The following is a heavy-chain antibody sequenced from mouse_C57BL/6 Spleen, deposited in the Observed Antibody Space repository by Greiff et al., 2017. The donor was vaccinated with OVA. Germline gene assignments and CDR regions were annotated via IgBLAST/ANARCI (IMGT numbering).Heavy chain of an antibody. CDR2: IDPSDSYT. Sequence: QVQLQQPGAELVMPGASVKLSCKASGYTFTSYWMHWVKQRPGQGLEWIGEIDPSDSYTNYNQKFKGKSTLTADKSSSTAYMQLSSLTSEDSAVYYCARLLTAVVAFDYWGQGTTLTVSS. CDR1: GYTFTSYW. J-gene: IGHJ2*01. D-gene: IGHD1-1*01. CDR3: ARLLTAVVAFDY. V-gene: IGHV1-69*01.